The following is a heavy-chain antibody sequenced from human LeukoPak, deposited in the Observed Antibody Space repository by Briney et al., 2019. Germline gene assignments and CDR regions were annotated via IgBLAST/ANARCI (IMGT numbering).Heavy chain of an antibody. D-gene: IGHD3-9*01. CDR1: GGSISIYY. CDR2: IYYTGTT. Sequence: SETLSLTCSVSGGSISIYYWTWIRQIPGKGLEWIGYIYYTGTTNYNPLFESRATISVDTSKNQFSLKLTSVTAADTAVYFCARGEDFERYYLAYWGQGTLVTVSS. CDR3: ARGEDFERYYLAY. V-gene: IGHV4-59*01. J-gene: IGHJ4*02.